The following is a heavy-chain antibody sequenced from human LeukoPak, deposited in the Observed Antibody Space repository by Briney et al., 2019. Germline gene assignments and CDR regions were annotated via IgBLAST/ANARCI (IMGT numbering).Heavy chain of an antibody. Sequence: GGSLRLSCAASGFTFSSYAMSWVRQAPGKGLEWVSAISGSGGSTYYADSVKGRFTIARDNSKDTLYLQMNSLRAEDTAVYYCAKAPYSSGWYERFDGWGQGTLVTVSS. V-gene: IGHV3-23*01. CDR2: ISGSGGST. CDR3: AKAPYSSGWYERFDG. CDR1: GFTFSSYA. J-gene: IGHJ5*02. D-gene: IGHD6-19*01.